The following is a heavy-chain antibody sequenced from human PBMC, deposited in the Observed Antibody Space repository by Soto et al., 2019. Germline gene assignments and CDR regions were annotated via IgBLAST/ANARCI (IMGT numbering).Heavy chain of an antibody. D-gene: IGHD3-16*02. V-gene: IGHV5-51*01. CDR3: ARPRYDYVWGSYPPPGAFDI. CDR1: WYSFTSYW. J-gene: IGHJ3*02. Sequence: PGESLKISCKGSWYSFTSYWIGLVRQMPGKGLEWMGIIYPGDSDTRDSPSFQGQVTISADQSISTAYPQWSSLKAPDTAMYYCARPRYDYVWGSYPPPGAFDIWGPGTMVTVSS. CDR2: IYPGDSDT.